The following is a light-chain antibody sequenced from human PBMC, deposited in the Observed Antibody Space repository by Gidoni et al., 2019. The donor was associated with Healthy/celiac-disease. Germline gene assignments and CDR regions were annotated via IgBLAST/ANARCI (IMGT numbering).Light chain of an antibody. CDR3: QQRSNWPPA. J-gene: IGKJ4*01. V-gene: IGKV3-11*01. CDR2: DAS. Sequence: EIVLPPSPATLSLSPGERATLSCRASQSVSSYLAWYQQKPGQAPRLLIDDASNRATGIPARFSGSGSGTDFTLTISSLEPEDFAVYYCQQRSNWPPAFGGGTKVEIK. CDR1: QSVSSY.